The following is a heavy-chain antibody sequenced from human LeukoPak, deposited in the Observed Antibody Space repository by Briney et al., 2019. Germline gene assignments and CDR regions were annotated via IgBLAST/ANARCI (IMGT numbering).Heavy chain of an antibody. J-gene: IGHJ5*02. CDR3: ARVPGPDWFDP. CDR1: GASISSHY. Sequence: SETLSLTCTVSGASISSHYWGWIRQPPGKGLEWIGYIFKSGITNYNPSLKSRVTISIDTSKNQFSLKLTSVTAADTAAYYCARVPGPDWFDPWGQGTLVTVTS. V-gene: IGHV4-59*11. CDR2: IFKSGIT.